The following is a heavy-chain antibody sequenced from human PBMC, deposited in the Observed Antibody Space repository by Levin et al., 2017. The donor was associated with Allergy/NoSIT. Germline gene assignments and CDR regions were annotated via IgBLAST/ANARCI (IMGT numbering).Heavy chain of an antibody. V-gene: IGHV1-8*01. CDR3: ARDAGATGTGWFDP. Sequence: ASVKVSCKASGYTFTSYDINWVRQATGQGLEWLGWMNPNSGNTGYAQKFQGRVTMTRNPAISTAYMELSSLRSEDTAVYYCARDAGATGTGWFDPWGQGTLVTVSS. J-gene: IGHJ5*02. D-gene: IGHD1-1*01. CDR1: GYTFTSYD. CDR2: MNPNSGNT.